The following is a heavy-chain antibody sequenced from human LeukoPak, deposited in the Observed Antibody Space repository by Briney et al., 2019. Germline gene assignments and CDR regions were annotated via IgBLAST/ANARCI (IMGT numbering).Heavy chain of an antibody. V-gene: IGHV1-8*02. CDR1: GGTFSSYA. J-gene: IGHJ4*02. CDR2: MNPNSGNT. D-gene: IGHD3-16*02. Sequence: ASVKVSCKASGGTFSSYAINWVRQATGQGLEWMGWMNPNSGNTGYAQKFQGRVTMTRNTSISTAYMELSSLRSEDTAVYYCARGPGRYYDYVWGSYRFDYWGQGTLVTVSS. CDR3: ARGPGRYYDYVWGSYRFDY.